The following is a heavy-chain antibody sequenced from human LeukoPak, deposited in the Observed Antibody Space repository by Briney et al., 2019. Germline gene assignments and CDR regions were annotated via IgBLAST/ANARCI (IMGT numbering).Heavy chain of an antibody. CDR3: ARVDYRDSFDY. D-gene: IGHD4-17*01. CDR1: GGSISSFH. CDR2: IYYSGST. Sequence: SETLSLTCTVSGGSISSFHWSWTRQPPGKGLEWIGYIYYSGSTNYNPSLKSRVTISVDTSKNQFSLKLRSVTAAETAVYYCARVDYRDSFDYWGQGTLVTVSS. J-gene: IGHJ4*02. V-gene: IGHV4-59*01.